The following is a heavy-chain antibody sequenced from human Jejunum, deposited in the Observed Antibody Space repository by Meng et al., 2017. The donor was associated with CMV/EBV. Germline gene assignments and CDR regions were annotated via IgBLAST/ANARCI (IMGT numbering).Heavy chain of an antibody. CDR2: IHCGDSRT. CDR3: ARHYDASWFGY. Sequence: SCKTPDYSFADHWIGWVRQMPGEDLQWMGMIHCGDSRTIYSPLFQGHVTISVDKSISTAYLQWTSLQTSDTAMYYCARHYDASWFGYWGQGTLVTVSS. CDR1: DYSFADHW. V-gene: IGHV5-51*01. D-gene: IGHD3-16*01. J-gene: IGHJ4*02.